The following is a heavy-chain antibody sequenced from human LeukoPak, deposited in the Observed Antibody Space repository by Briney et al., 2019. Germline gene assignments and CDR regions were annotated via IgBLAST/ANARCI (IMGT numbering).Heavy chain of an antibody. CDR2: IIPIFGTA. D-gene: IGHD2-2*01. Sequence: GASVKVSCKASGYTFTSYAIHWVRQAPGQGLEWMGGIIPIFGTANYAQKFQGRVTITADESTSTAYMELSSLRSEDTAVYYCARDRRDMQLPFTEGGYYMDVWGKGTTVTISS. CDR3: ARDRRDMQLPFTEGGYYMDV. CDR1: GYTFTSYA. V-gene: IGHV1-69*13. J-gene: IGHJ6*03.